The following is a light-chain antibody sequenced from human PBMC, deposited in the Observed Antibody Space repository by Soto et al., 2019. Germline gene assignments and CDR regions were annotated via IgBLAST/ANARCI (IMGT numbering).Light chain of an antibody. Sequence: EIVLTQSPGTLSLSLGERAILSCRASQSVSSNLAWYQQKPGQAPRLLIYGASTRATGIPARFSGSGSGTEFTLTISSLQSEDFAVYYCQQYNNWPRTLGQGTKVDNK. CDR1: QSVSSN. V-gene: IGKV3-15*01. CDR2: GAS. CDR3: QQYNNWPRT. J-gene: IGKJ1*01.